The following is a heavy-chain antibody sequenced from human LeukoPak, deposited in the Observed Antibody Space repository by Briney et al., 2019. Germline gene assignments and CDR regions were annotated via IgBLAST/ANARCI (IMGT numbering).Heavy chain of an antibody. J-gene: IGHJ4*02. D-gene: IGHD4-17*01. Sequence: GGSLRLSCAASGFTFGNYWMTWVRQAPGKGLEWVSYISSSGSTIYYADSVKGRFTISRDNAKNSLYLQMNSLRAEDTAVYYCARGTVTYLYYFDYWGQGTLVTVSS. V-gene: IGHV3-48*04. CDR2: ISSSGSTI. CDR3: ARGTVTYLYYFDY. CDR1: GFTFGNYW.